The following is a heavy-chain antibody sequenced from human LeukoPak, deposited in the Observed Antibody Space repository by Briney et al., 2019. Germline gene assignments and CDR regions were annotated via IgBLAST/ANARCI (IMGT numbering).Heavy chain of an antibody. CDR1: GYTFTGYY. D-gene: IGHD3-3*01. Sequence: ASVKVSCKASGYTFTGYYMHWVRQAPGQGLEWMGRINPNSGGTNHAQKFQGRVTMTRDTSISTAYMELSRLTSDDTAVYYCARDELWNGYYSVNYNYYGMDVWGQGTTVTVSS. V-gene: IGHV1-2*06. CDR3: ARDELWNGYYSVNYNYYGMDV. CDR2: INPNSGGT. J-gene: IGHJ6*02.